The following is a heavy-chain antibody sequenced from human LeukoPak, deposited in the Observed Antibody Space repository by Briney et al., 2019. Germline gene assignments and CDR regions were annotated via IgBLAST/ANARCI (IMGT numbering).Heavy chain of an antibody. J-gene: IGHJ4*02. CDR2: ISGSGGST. D-gene: IGHD6-13*01. V-gene: IGHV3-23*01. Sequence: PGGSLRLSCAASGFTFSSYAMSWVRQAPGKGLEWVSVISGSGGSTYYADSVKGRFTISRDNSKYTLYLQMNSLRAEDTAVYYCAKDVSSWYGKDYWGQGTLVTVSS. CDR1: GFTFSSYA. CDR3: AKDVSSWYGKDY.